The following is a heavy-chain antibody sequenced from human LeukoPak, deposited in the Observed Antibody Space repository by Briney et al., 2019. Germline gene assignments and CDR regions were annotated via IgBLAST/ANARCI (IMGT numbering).Heavy chain of an antibody. V-gene: IGHV3-23*01. CDR3: AKVRARGSSSGLDAFDI. J-gene: IGHJ3*02. Sequence: GGSLRLSCAAYGFTFSSYAMSWVRQAPGKGLEWVSAISGSGGSTYYADSVKGRFTISRDNSKNTLYLQMNSLRAEDTAVYYCAKVRARGSSSGLDAFDIWGQGTMVTVSS. CDR1: GFTFSSYA. CDR2: ISGSGGST. D-gene: IGHD6-6*01.